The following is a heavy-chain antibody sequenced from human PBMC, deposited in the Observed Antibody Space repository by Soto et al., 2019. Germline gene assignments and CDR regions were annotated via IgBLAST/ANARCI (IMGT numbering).Heavy chain of an antibody. Sequence: GGSLRLSCAASGFTFSGYAMSWVRQAPGKGLEWVSGIRGGGGSTYYADSVKGRFTISRDNAKNTLYLQMDSLRAEDTAIYYSAKDRRYCSSTSCPYYFDYWGQGTLVTVSS. V-gene: IGHV3-23*01. J-gene: IGHJ4*02. CDR1: GFTFSGYA. CDR2: IRGGGGST. D-gene: IGHD2-2*01. CDR3: AKDRRYCSSTSCPYYFDY.